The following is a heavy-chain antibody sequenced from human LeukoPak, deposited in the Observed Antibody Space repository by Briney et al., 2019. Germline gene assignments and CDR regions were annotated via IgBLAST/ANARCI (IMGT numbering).Heavy chain of an antibody. Sequence: PGGSLRLSCAASGFTFTSYWMSWVRQAPGKGLEWVANIKKDGSEKYDVDSVKGRFTISRDNARNSLFLQMNRLRDEDTAVYYCASVYSTTWYNWFDPWGQGTLVTVSP. J-gene: IGHJ5*02. D-gene: IGHD6-13*01. CDR2: IKKDGSEK. V-gene: IGHV3-7*01. CDR3: ASVYSTTWYNWFDP. CDR1: GFTFTSYW.